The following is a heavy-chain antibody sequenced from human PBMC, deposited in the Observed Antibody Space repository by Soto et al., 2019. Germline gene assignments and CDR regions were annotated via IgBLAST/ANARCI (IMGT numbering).Heavy chain of an antibody. Sequence: PGGSLRLSCEASGFTFSNYGTHWVRQAPGKGLEWVAVIWSDGNNKYYADSVEGRFTISRDNSKNTVYLQMNSLRLEDTAVYYCARGPSYSDSYFDHWGQGTLVTVSS. V-gene: IGHV3-33*08. CDR1: GFTFSNYG. J-gene: IGHJ4*01. CDR2: IWSDGNNK. CDR3: ARGPSYSDSYFDH. D-gene: IGHD4-17*01.